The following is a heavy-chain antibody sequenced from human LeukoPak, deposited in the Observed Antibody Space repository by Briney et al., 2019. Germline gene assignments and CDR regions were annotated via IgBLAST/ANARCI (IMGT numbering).Heavy chain of an antibody. V-gene: IGHV1-69*04. CDR2: IIPILGIA. CDR3: ARDRGPYYGDWGDDAFDI. CDR1: GGTFSSYA. J-gene: IGHJ3*02. Sequence: SVKVSCKASGGTFSSYAISWVRQAPRQGLEWMGRIIPILGIANYAQKFQGRVTITADKSTSTAYMELSSLRSEDSAVYYCARDRGPYYGDWGDDAFDIWGQGTMVTVSS. D-gene: IGHD4-17*01.